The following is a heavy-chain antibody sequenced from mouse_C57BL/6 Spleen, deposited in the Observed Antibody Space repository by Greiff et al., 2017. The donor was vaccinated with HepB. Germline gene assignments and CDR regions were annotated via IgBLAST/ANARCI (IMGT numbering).Heavy chain of an antibody. CDR1: GYTFTDYY. Sequence: EVQLQQSGPELVKPGASVKISCKASGYTFTDYYMNWVKQSHGKSLEWIGDINPNNGGTSYNQKFKGKATLTVDKSSSTAYMELRSLTSEDSAVYYCATPFYGSSYGFAYWGQGTLVTVSA. J-gene: IGHJ3*01. D-gene: IGHD1-1*01. CDR3: ATPFYGSSYGFAY. CDR2: INPNNGGT. V-gene: IGHV1-26*01.